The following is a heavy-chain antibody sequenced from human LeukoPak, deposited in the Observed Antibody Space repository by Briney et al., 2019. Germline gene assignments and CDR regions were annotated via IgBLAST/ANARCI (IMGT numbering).Heavy chain of an antibody. Sequence: ASVKVSCKASGYTFTSYYMHWVRQAPGQGLEWMGIINPSGGSTSYAQKFQGRVTMTRDTSTSTVCMELSSLRSEDKAVYYCARVGIAAAGLDYWGQGTLVTVSS. J-gene: IGHJ4*02. D-gene: IGHD6-13*01. CDR1: GYTFTSYY. CDR2: INPSGGST. V-gene: IGHV1-46*01. CDR3: ARVGIAAAGLDY.